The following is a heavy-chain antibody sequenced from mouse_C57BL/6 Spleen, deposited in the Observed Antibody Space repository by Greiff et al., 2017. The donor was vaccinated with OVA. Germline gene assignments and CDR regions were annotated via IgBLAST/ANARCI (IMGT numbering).Heavy chain of an antibody. CDR1: GYSITSGYY. CDR3: ARDDYDFCAMDY. D-gene: IGHD2-4*01. V-gene: IGHV3-6*01. CDR2: ISYDGSN. Sequence: EVKLQESGPGLVKPSQSLSLTCSVTGYSITSGYYWNWIRQFPGNKLEWMGYISYDGSNNYNPSLKNRISITRDTSTNQFFLKLNSVTTEDTATYDCARDDYDFCAMDYWGQGTSVTVSS. J-gene: IGHJ4*01.